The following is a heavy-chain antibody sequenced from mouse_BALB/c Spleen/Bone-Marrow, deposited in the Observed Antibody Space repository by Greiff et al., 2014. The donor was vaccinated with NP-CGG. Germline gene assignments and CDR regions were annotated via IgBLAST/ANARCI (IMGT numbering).Heavy chain of an antibody. Sequence: QVQLQQSGAELMKPGASMKISCKATGYTFSSYWVEWVKQRPGHGLEWIGEILPGSGSTNYNEQFKGKATFTAEASSSTAYMELSSLTSEDSAVYYCARFYYGNPTGYFDYWGQGTTLTVSS. CDR2: ILPGSGST. V-gene: IGHV1-9*01. CDR1: GYTFSSYW. J-gene: IGHJ2*01. D-gene: IGHD2-1*01. CDR3: ARFYYGNPTGYFDY.